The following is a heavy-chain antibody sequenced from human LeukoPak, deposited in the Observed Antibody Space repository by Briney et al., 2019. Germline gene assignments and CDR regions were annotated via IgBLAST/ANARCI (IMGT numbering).Heavy chain of an antibody. Sequence: PSETLSLTCTVSGGSISSSSYYWGWIRQPPGKGLEWIGSIYYSGSTYYNPSPKSRVTISVDTSKNQFSLKLSSVTAADTAVYYCASSTSGSYYRGGYYFDYWGQGTLVTVSS. CDR2: IYYSGST. CDR1: GGSISSSSYY. V-gene: IGHV4-39*01. CDR3: ASSTSGSYYRGGYYFDY. J-gene: IGHJ4*02. D-gene: IGHD1-26*01.